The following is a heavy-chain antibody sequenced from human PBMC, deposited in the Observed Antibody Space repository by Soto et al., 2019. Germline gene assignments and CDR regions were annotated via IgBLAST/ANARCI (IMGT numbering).Heavy chain of an antibody. CDR1: GFTFSSYA. CDR3: AKDRVTILTPIHY. CDR2: ISGSGGST. J-gene: IGHJ4*02. Sequence: GGSLRLSCAASGFTFSSYAISWVRQAPGKGLEWVSAISGSGGSTYYADSVKGRFTISRDNSKNTRYLQMNSLRAEDTAVYYCAKDRVTILTPIHYWGQGTLVTVSS. D-gene: IGHD3-10*01. V-gene: IGHV3-23*01.